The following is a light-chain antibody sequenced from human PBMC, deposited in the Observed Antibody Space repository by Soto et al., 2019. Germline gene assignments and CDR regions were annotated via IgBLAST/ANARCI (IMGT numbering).Light chain of an antibody. J-gene: IGLJ2*01. CDR1: SSNLGADYD. V-gene: IGLV1-40*01. CDR3: QSFDSSLSTSI. CDR2: GNS. Sequence: QSVLTQPPSVSGTPGQRVSLSCTGTSSNLGADYDVHWYQQLPGTAPRLLIFGNSVRPSGVPDRFFGSKSGTSASLAITGLQAEDEAIYYCQSFDSSLSTSIFGAGTKLTVL.